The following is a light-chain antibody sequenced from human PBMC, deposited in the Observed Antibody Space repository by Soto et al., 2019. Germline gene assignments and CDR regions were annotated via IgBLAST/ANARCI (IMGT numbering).Light chain of an antibody. CDR3: QQSPSNPQT. J-gene: IGKJ4*01. CDR2: GAS. V-gene: IGKV1-39*01. CDR1: QSVGTD. Sequence: DIQMTQSPSSLSASVGDRVTITCRASQSVGTDLSWYQQKAGKPPKLLINGASTLQSGVPPRFSGSGSGTDFTLAISSLQPDDFATYYCQQSPSNPQTFGGGTKVDIK.